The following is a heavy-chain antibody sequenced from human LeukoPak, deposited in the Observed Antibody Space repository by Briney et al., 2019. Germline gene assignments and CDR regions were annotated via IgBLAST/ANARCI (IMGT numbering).Heavy chain of an antibody. V-gene: IGHV3-74*01. CDR3: ARRGTGHGMDV. J-gene: IGHJ6*02. CDR1: GFTFNNYW. Sequence: HPGGSLRLSCAASGFTFNNYWTHWVRQVPGKGLVWVSRINNDGSSASYVDSVKGRFTISRDNAKNTLFLQMNSLRAEDTAVYYCARRGTGHGMDVWGQGTTVIVSS. CDR2: INNDGSSA. D-gene: IGHD1-1*01.